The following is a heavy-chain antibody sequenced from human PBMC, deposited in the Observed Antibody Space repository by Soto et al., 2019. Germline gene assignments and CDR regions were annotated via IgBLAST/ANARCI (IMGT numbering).Heavy chain of an antibody. CDR2: INPGGGST. Sequence: QVQLVQSGAEVKKPGASVKVSCKASGYTFTSYYMHWVRQAPGQGLEWMGIINPGGGSTSYAQKFQGRVTMTRDTYTSTVYMELSSLRSEDTAVYYCARVGYSYGRSPQFDYWGQGTLVTVSS. CDR1: GYTFTSYY. V-gene: IGHV1-46*01. D-gene: IGHD5-18*01. CDR3: ARVGYSYGRSPQFDY. J-gene: IGHJ4*02.